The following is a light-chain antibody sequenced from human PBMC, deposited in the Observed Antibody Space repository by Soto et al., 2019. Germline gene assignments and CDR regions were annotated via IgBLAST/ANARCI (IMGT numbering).Light chain of an antibody. CDR3: QQFSDTPYT. Sequence: EIVLTQSPGVVSLSPGQRATLSCRASQSVTASLLTWYQQKPSQAPRLLIYAVSTRAPGVPDRFSGSGSGTEFTLTISSLEPEDFAVYYCQQFSDTPYTFGPGTKLEIK. CDR2: AVS. CDR1: QSVTASL. J-gene: IGKJ2*01. V-gene: IGKV3-20*01.